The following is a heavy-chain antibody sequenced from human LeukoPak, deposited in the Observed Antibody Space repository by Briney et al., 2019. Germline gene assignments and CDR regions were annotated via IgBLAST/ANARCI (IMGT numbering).Heavy chain of an antibody. CDR2: ISSSSTTI. CDR3: ARSFYYDTLTGYYFFDY. J-gene: IGHJ4*02. CDR1: GFTFSNYA. D-gene: IGHD3-9*01. Sequence: GGSLRLSCAASGFTFSNYAMNWVRQSPGKGLEWVSYISSSSTTIYYADSVKGRFTITRDNAKNSLYLQMNSLRAEDTAVYYCARSFYYDTLTGYYFFDYWGQGTLVTVSS. V-gene: IGHV3-48*04.